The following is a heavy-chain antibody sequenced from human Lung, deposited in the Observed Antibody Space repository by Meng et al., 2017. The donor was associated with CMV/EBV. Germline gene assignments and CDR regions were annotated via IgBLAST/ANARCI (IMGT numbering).Heavy chain of an antibody. J-gene: IGHJ4*02. CDR3: AHRDSITGTSGSLGEYYFDY. CDR1: SGVG. Sequence: SGVGVGWIRQPPGKDLEWLSLIYWNDDKRYSPFLKSRLTITKDTSKNQVVLTMTNMDLVDTATYYCAHRDSITGTSGSLGEYYFDYWGQGTLVTVSS. CDR2: IYWNDDK. D-gene: IGHD1-7*01. V-gene: IGHV2-5*01.